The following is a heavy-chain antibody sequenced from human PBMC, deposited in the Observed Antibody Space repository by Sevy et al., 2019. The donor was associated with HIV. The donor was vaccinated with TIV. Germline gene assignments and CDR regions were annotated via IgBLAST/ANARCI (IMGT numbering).Heavy chain of an antibody. Sequence: ASVKVSCKASGYTFTSYAMNWVRQAPGQGLEWMGWINTNTGNPTYAQGFTGRFVFSLDTSVSTAYLKISSLKAEDTAVYYCARGDITIFGVVPNYYYYGMDVWGQGTTVTVSS. CDR1: GYTFTSYA. J-gene: IGHJ6*02. CDR3: ARGDITIFGVVPNYYYYGMDV. D-gene: IGHD3-3*01. V-gene: IGHV7-4-1*02. CDR2: INTNTGNP.